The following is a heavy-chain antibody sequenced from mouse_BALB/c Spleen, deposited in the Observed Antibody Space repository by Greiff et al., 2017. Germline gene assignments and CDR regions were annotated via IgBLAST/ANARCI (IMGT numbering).Heavy chain of an antibody. J-gene: IGHJ3*01. V-gene: IGHV5-6*03. CDR3: ARHGGYGSSYVTWFAY. Sequence: EVMLVESGGGLVQPGGSLKLSCAASGFTFSSYTMSWVRQTPDKRLEWVATISSGGSYTYYPDSVKGRFTISRDNAKNTLYLQMSSLKSEDTAMYYCARHGGYGSSYVTWFAYWGQGTLVTVSA. CDR2: ISSGGSYT. CDR1: GFTFSSYT. D-gene: IGHD1-1*01.